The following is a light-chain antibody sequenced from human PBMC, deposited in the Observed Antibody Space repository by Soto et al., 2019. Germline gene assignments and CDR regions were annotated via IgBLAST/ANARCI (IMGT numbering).Light chain of an antibody. CDR1: QSISSW. J-gene: IGKJ1*01. CDR2: DAS. V-gene: IGKV1-5*01. Sequence: DIQMTQSPSTLPASVGGRVTITCRASQSISSWLAWYRQKPGKAPKLLIYDASSLESGVPSRFSGSGSGTEFTLTISSLQPDDFATYYCQQYNSYSWTFGQGTKVDIK. CDR3: QQYNSYSWT.